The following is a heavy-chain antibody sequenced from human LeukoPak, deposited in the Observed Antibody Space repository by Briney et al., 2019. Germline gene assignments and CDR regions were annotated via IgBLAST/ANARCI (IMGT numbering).Heavy chain of an antibody. CDR3: AGGAYNYGLT. V-gene: IGHV6-1*01. J-gene: IGHJ5*02. D-gene: IGHD5-18*01. CDR2: TYYRSKWYY. Sequence: SQTLSLTCAISGDSVSNNFAAWSWIRQSPSRGLEWLGRTYYRSKWYYDYAASVKSRITINPDTSKNQFSLQLNSVTPEDTAVYYCAGGAYNYGLTWGQGTLVTVSS. CDR1: GDSVSNNFAA.